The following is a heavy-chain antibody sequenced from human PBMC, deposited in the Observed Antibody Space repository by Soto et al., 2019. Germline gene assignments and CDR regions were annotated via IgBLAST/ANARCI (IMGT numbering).Heavy chain of an antibody. V-gene: IGHV4-31*03. J-gene: IGHJ4*02. CDR2: MHYSGSS. Sequence: QVQLQESGPGLVKPSQTLSLTCTVSGGSISNGVYYWSWVRQHPGKGLEWIGYMHYSGSSYYDPSLKSRVTLSVDPSENQFSLKLSSVTAADTAVYYCARAHVATIPASYYFDCWGQGALVTVSS. D-gene: IGHD5-12*01. CDR3: ARAHVATIPASYYFDC. CDR1: GGSISNGVYY.